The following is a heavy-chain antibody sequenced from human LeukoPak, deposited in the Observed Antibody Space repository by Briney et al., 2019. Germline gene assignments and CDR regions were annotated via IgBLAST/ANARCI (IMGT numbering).Heavy chain of an antibody. J-gene: IGHJ3*02. Sequence: SETLPLTCAVYGGSFSVYYWSWIRPPPGKGLECIGEINHSGSTNYNPSLKSRVTISVDTSKNQFCLKMRSVTAADTAVYYCARGLYPDDAFDIWGQGTMVTVSS. CDR1: GGSFSVYY. CDR3: ARGLYPDDAFDI. V-gene: IGHV4-34*01. D-gene: IGHD3-16*02. CDR2: INHSGST.